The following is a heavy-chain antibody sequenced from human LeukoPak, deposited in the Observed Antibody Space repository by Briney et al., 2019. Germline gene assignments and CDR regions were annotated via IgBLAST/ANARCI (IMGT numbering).Heavy chain of an antibody. D-gene: IGHD2-21*02. CDR3: ARDHGDDY. CDR1: GFTFSNAR. V-gene: IGHV3-48*01. J-gene: IGHJ4*02. Sequence: PGGSLRLSCAASGFTFSNARMSWVRQAPGKGLEWVSYISSSSSTIYYADSVKGRFTISRDNAKNSLYLQMNSLRAEDTAVYYCARDHGDDYWGQGTLVTVSS. CDR2: ISSSSSTI.